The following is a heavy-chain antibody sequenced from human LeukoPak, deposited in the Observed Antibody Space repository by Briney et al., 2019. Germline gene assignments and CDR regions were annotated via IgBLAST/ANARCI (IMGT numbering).Heavy chain of an antibody. J-gene: IGHJ4*02. D-gene: IGHD4-11*01. CDR3: ARYSNPGVLHY. CDR1: GGSISSYY. Sequence: NPSETLSLTCTASGGSISSYYWSWIRQPPGKGLEWIGYIYYSGSTNYNPSPKSLVTISVDTSKNQFSLKLSSVTAADTAVCYCARYSNPGVLHYWGQGTLVTVSS. V-gene: IGHV4-59*01. CDR2: IYYSGST.